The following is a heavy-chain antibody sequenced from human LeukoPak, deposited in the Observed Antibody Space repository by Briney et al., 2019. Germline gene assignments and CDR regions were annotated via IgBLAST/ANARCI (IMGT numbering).Heavy chain of an antibody. J-gene: IGHJ5*02. V-gene: IGHV3-9*01. CDR3: VQGSTST. CDR2: ISWNSGSI. CDR1: GFTFDDYA. Sequence: QSGGSLRLSCAASGFTFDDYAMHWVRHAPGKGLEWVSGISWNSGSIGYADSVKGRFTISRDNAKNSVYLQMSSLRTEDTAVYYCVQGSTSTWGQGTLVTVSS. D-gene: IGHD6-6*01.